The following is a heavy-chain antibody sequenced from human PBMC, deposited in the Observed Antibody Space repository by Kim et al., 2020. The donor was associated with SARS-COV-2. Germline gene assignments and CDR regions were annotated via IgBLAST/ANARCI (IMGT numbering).Heavy chain of an antibody. V-gene: IGHV5-51*01. Sequence: YGPAFQGQVTISADKSISTAYLQWSSLKASDTAMYYCARHYGSGSYNSDYWGQGTLVTVSS. J-gene: IGHJ4*02. D-gene: IGHD3-10*01. CDR3: ARHYGSGSYNSDY.